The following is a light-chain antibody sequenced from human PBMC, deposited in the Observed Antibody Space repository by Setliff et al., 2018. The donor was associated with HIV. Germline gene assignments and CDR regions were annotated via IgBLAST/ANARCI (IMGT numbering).Light chain of an antibody. CDR1: QGISDY. Sequence: DIQMTQSPSSLSASVGDRVTITCRASQGISDYLAWYQQKPGKVPKLLIYEASTLQSGVPSRFSGSGSGTDFTLTISSLQSEDVASDYCQNYHSAPFTFGGGTKVDI. J-gene: IGKJ4*01. V-gene: IGKV1-27*01. CDR3: QNYHSAPFT. CDR2: EAS.